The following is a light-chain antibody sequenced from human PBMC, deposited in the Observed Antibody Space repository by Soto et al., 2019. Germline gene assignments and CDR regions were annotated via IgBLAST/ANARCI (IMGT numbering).Light chain of an antibody. J-gene: IGLJ1*01. CDR1: SSDVGGYIY. CDR2: EVD. V-gene: IGLV2-14*01. CDR3: SSYISGTLWV. Sequence: QSALTQPASVSGSPGQSVTISCTGTSSDVGGYIYVSWYQHHPGKAPKLMIFEVDNRPSGVSNRFSGSKSGNTASLTISGLQAEDEADYYCSSYISGTLWVFGTGTKVTVL.